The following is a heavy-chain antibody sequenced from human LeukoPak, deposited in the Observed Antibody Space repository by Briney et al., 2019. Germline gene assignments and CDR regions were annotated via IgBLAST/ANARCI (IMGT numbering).Heavy chain of an antibody. D-gene: IGHD3-10*01. CDR1: GFTFSSYA. V-gene: IGHV3-23*01. CDR3: AKLHYYGNY. Sequence: PGGSLRLSCAASGFTFSSYAMSWVRQAPGKGLEWVSAISGSGGSPYYADSLKGRFTISRDNSKNTLYLQMNSLRAEDTAVYSCAKLHYYGNYWGQGTLVNVSS. J-gene: IGHJ4*02. CDR2: ISGSGGSP.